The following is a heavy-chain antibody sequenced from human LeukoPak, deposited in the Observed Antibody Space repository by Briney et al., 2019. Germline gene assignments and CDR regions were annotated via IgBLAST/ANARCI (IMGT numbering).Heavy chain of an antibody. V-gene: IGHV3-9*01. CDR2: ISWNSGSI. CDR1: GFTFDDYA. J-gene: IGHJ4*02. D-gene: IGHD1-26*01. Sequence: GGSLRLSCAASGFTFDDYAMHWVRQAPGKGLEWVSGISWNSGSIGYADSVKGRFTISGDNAKNSLYLQMNSLRAEDTALYYCAKGGLGATASPHPLDYWGQGTLVTVSS. CDR3: AKGGLGATASPHPLDY.